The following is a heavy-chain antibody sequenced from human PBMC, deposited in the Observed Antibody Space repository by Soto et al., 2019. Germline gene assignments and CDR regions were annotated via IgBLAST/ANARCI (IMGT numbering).Heavy chain of an antibody. CDR2: IYHSGRT. CDR3: ARGGARDNPFFHY. V-gene: IGHV4-30-2*01. J-gene: IGHJ4*02. Sequence: SETLSLSCTVSGCSISSGGYSWSWIRQPPGKGLEWIGYIYHSGRTSYNPSLKSRVTISVDRSQNQFSLKLTSVTAADKAVYFCARGGARDNPFFHYWGQGTLVTVSS. CDR1: GCSISSGGYS. D-gene: IGHD2-15*01.